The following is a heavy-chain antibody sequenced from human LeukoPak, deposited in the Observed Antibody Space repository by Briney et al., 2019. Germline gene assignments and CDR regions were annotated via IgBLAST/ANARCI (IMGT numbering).Heavy chain of an antibody. Sequence: GGSLRLSCAASGFRFSSYEMNWVRQAPGKGLEWVSHISSSGSIIFYADSVKGRFTISRDNAKNSLYLQMNSLRAEDTSVYYCAERLSPDYYYMDVWGKGPTVTVSS. CDR2: ISSSGSII. J-gene: IGHJ6*03. CDR1: GFRFSSYE. V-gene: IGHV3-48*03. CDR3: AERLSPDYYYMDV.